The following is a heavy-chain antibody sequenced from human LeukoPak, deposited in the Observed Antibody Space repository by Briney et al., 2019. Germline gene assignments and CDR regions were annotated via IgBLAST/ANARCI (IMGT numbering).Heavy chain of an antibody. CDR2: TYHSGST. V-gene: IGHV4-4*02. Sequence: PSETLSLTCAVSGGSISSSNWWSWVRQPPGKGLEWIGETYHSGSTNYNPSLKSRVPISVDKSKNQFSLKLSSVTAADTAVYYCATYYYDSSGYYFFDYWGQGTLATVSS. CDR1: GGSISSSNW. J-gene: IGHJ4*02. CDR3: ATYYYDSSGYYFFDY. D-gene: IGHD3-22*01.